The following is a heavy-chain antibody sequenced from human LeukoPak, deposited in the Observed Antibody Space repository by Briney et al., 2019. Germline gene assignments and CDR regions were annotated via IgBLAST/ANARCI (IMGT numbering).Heavy chain of an antibody. Sequence: PGRSLRLSCAASGFTFSSYAMHWVRQAPGKGLEWVAVISYDESNKYYADSVKGRFTISRDNSKNTLYLQMNSLRAEDTAVYYCAREGNHYDILTGYYYAYYFDYWGQGTLVTVSS. J-gene: IGHJ4*02. CDR1: GFTFSSYA. V-gene: IGHV3-30-3*01. CDR2: ISYDESNK. D-gene: IGHD3-9*01. CDR3: AREGNHYDILTGYYYAYYFDY.